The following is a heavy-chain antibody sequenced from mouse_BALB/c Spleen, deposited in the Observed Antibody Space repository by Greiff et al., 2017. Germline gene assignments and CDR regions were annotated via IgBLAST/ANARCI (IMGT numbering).Heavy chain of an antibody. J-gene: IGHJ2*01. CDR1: GFTFSSYT. CDR3: ARGGY. Sequence: EVQGVESGGGLVQPGGSLKLSCAASGFTFSSYTMSWVRQTPEKRLEWVAYISNGGGSTYYPDTVKGRFTISRDNAKNTLYLQMSSLKSEDTAMYYCARGGYWGQGTTLTVSS. CDR2: ISNGGGST. V-gene: IGHV5-12-2*01.